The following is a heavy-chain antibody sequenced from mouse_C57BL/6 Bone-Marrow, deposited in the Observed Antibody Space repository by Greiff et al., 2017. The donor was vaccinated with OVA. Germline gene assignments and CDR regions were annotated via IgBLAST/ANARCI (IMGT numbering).Heavy chain of an antibody. V-gene: IGHV5-4*01. Sequence: VQLQQSGGGLVKPGGSLRLSCAASGFTFSSYAMSWVRQTPEKRLEWVATISDGGSYTYYPDNVKGRFTISRDNAKNNLYLQMSHLKSEDTAMYYCARGGGYWGQGTTLTVSS. CDR2: ISDGGSYT. CDR3: ARGGGY. J-gene: IGHJ2*01. CDR1: GFTFSSYA.